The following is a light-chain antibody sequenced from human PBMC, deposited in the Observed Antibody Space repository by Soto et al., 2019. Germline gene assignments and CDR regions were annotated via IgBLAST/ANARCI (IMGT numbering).Light chain of an antibody. CDR2: DVG. V-gene: IGLV2-14*03. CDR1: SSDVGGYNS. CDR3: SSNKGRSINF. J-gene: IGLJ1*01. Sequence: QSALAQPASVSGSPGQSITISCTGTSSDVGGYNSVSWYQHHPGKAPKLILYDVGDRPSGVSYRFSGSKSGNTASLTISGLRGGGGVVFYGSSNKGRSINFFG.